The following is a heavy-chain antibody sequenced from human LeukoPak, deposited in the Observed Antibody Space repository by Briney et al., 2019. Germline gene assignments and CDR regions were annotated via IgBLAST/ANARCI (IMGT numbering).Heavy chain of an antibody. Sequence: PSETLSLTCTVSGGSISSYYWSWIRQPPGKGLEWIGYIYYSGSTNYNPSLKSRVTISVDTSKNQFSLKLSSVTAADTAVYYCAGGVVGAAYYFDYRGQGTLVTVSS. D-gene: IGHD1-26*01. CDR1: GGSISSYY. CDR3: AGGVVGAAYYFDY. V-gene: IGHV4-59*01. CDR2: IYYSGST. J-gene: IGHJ4*02.